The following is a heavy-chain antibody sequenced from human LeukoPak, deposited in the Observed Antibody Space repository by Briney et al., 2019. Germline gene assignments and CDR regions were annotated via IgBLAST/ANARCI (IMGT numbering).Heavy chain of an antibody. Sequence: SQTLSPTRTVSGGSISSGGYYWSWIRQHPGKGLEWIGYIYYSGSTYYNPSLKSRVTISVDTSKNQFSLKLSSVTAADTAVYYCARGRYYNVFFDYWGQGTLVTVSS. CDR2: IYYSGST. J-gene: IGHJ4*02. V-gene: IGHV4-31*03. CDR1: GGSISSGGYY. CDR3: ARGRYYNVFFDY. D-gene: IGHD3-10*01.